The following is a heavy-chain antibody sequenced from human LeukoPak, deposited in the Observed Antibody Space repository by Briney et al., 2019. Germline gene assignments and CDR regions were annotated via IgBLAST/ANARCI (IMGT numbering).Heavy chain of an antibody. CDR2: IYYSGST. CDR1: GGSISSYY. V-gene: IGHV4-59*12. J-gene: IGHJ4*02. CDR3: ARTSDGQYYYDSSGYYVFDY. Sequence: SETLSLTCTVSGGSISSYYWSWIRQPPGKGLEWIGYIYYSGSTNYNPPLKSRVTMSVDTSKNQFSLKLSSVTAADTAVYYCARTSDGQYYYDSSGYYVFDYWGQGTLVTVSS. D-gene: IGHD3-22*01.